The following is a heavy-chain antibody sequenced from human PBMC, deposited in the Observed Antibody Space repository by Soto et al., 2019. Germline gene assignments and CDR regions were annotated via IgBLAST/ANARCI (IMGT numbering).Heavy chain of an antibody. CDR3: ARRYYGSGSGGWFDP. Sequence: QVQLVQSGAEVKKPGSSVKVSCNASGGTFSSYAISWVRQAPGQGLEWMGGIIPIFGTANYAQKFQGRVTITADESTSTAYMELTSLRSQDTAVYYCARRYYGSGSGGWFDPWGQGTLVTVSS. CDR1: GGTFSSYA. CDR2: IIPIFGTA. D-gene: IGHD3-10*01. V-gene: IGHV1-69*01. J-gene: IGHJ5*02.